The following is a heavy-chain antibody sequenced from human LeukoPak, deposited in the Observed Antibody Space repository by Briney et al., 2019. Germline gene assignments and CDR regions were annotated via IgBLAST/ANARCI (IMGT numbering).Heavy chain of an antibody. CDR1: GYSISSGYY. CDR3: ARHGENPTPEYYYYYYMDV. Sequence: KPSETLSLTCAVSGYSISSGYYWGWIRQPPGKGLVWIGSIYHSGSTYYNPSLKSRVTISVDTSKNQFSLKLSSVTAADTAVYYCARHGENPTPEYYYYYYMDVWGKGTTVTVSS. D-gene: IGHD1-14*01. CDR2: IYHSGST. V-gene: IGHV4-38-2*01. J-gene: IGHJ6*03.